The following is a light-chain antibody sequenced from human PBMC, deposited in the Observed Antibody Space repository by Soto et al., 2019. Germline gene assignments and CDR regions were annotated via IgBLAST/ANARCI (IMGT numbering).Light chain of an antibody. CDR3: QQFNNYLIT. V-gene: IGKV1D-13*01. CDR2: DAS. CDR1: QGISSA. Sequence: AIQLTQSPSSLSAYVGDRVTITCRASQGISSALAWYQQKPGKAPKLLIYDASSLESGVPSRFSGSGSGTDFTLTISSLQPEDFATYYCQQFNNYLITFGQGTRLEIK. J-gene: IGKJ5*01.